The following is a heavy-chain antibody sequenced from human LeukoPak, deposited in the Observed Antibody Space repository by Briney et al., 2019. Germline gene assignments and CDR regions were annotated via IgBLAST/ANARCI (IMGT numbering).Heavy chain of an antibody. CDR2: IHPSGML. V-gene: IGHV4-31*03. CDR1: GASFSSGDQY. CDR3: SRGLDSRKLGY. D-gene: IGHD3-22*01. J-gene: IGHJ4*02. Sequence: SQTLSLTCTVSGASFSSGDQYWSWIRQSPGQGLEWIGSIHPSGMLYNNPSLESRVTISIDTSKNQFSLNLNSVTAADTAVYFCSRGLDSRKLGYWGQGTLVTVSS.